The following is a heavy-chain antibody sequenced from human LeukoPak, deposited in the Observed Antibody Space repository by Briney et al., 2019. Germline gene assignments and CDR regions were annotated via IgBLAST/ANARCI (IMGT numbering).Heavy chain of an antibody. CDR1: GFTFSSYA. D-gene: IGHD3-10*01. J-gene: IGHJ4*02. CDR3: AKDSRMVRDPIHEGGVFDY. V-gene: IGHV3-30*04. Sequence: PGRSLRLSCAASGFTFSSYAMHWVRQAPGKGLEWVAVISYDGSNKYYADSVKGRFTISRDNSKNTLYLQMNSLRAEDTAVYYCAKDSRMVRDPIHEGGVFDYWGQGTLVTVSS. CDR2: ISYDGSNK.